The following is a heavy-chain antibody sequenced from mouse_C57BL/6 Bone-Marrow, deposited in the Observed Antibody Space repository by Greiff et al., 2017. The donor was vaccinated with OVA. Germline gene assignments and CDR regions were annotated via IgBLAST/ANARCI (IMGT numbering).Heavy chain of an antibody. Sequence: VHVKQSGPVLVKPGASVKMSCKASGYTFTDYYMNWVKQSHGKSLEWIGVINPYNGGTSYNQKFKGKATLTVDKSSSTADMELNSLTSEDSAVYYCARDYDGTYCDYWGQGTTLTVSS. CDR1: GYTFTDYY. J-gene: IGHJ2*01. CDR3: ARDYDGTYCDY. CDR2: INPYNGGT. V-gene: IGHV1-19*01. D-gene: IGHD1-1*01.